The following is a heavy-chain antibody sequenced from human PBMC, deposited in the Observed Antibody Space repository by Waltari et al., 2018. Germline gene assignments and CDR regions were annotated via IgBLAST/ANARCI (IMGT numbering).Heavy chain of an antibody. CDR3: ARLRSGWPPGSI. CDR1: GYYRGSGDY. CDR2: IYHSGST. V-gene: IGHV4-38-2*01. D-gene: IGHD6-19*01. Sequence: QVRRQESGPGRVKPSETRSHTCAVSGYYRGSGDYGGWIRQPPGKGLEWIGSIYHSGSTYYNPSLKSRVTISLDTSKNQFSLKLSSVTAADTAVYYSARLRSGWPPGSIWVQGTMVTVSS. J-gene: IGHJ3*02.